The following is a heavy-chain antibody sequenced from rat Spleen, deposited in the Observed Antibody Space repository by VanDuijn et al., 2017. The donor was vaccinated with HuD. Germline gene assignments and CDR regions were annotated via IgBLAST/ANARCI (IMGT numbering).Heavy chain of an antibody. J-gene: IGHJ2*01. Sequence: EVQLVESGGGLVPPGRSMKLSCFASGFNFSNYYMAWVRQAPTKGLEWVSFITAGLCNIFYRDSVKGRFTISRDNAKSTLYLQMDSLRSEDTATYYCARSVFDYWGQGVMVTVSS. CDR3: ARSVFDY. CDR2: ITAGLCNI. V-gene: IGHV5-25*01. CDR1: GFNFSNYY.